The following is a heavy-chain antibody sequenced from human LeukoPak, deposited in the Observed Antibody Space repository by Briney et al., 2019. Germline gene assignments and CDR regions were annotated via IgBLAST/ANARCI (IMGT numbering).Heavy chain of an antibody. D-gene: IGHD1-14*01. Sequence: GGSLRLSCAASGFTFSSYSMNWVRQAPGKGLEWVSSISSSSSYIYYADSVKGRFTISRDNAKNSLYLQMNSLKTEDTAVYHCTTGYLGGFDPWGQGTLVIVSS. CDR1: GFTFSSYS. CDR2: ISSSSSYI. CDR3: TTGYLGGFDP. V-gene: IGHV3-21*03. J-gene: IGHJ5*02.